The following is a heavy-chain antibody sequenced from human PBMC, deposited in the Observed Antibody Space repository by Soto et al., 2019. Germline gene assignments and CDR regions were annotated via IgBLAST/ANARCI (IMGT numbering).Heavy chain of an antibody. D-gene: IGHD2-2*01. CDR3: SRDPPSTPAAFDI. CDR2: ISAYNGNT. V-gene: IGHV1-18*01. CDR1: GYTFTSYG. J-gene: IGHJ3*02. Sequence: ASVKVSCKASGYTFTSYGISWVRQAPGQGLEWMGWISAYNGNTKYAQKLQGRVTMTTDPSTSTAHMELMSLRSDDTAVDYFSRDPPSTPAAFDIWGQGTMVTVSS.